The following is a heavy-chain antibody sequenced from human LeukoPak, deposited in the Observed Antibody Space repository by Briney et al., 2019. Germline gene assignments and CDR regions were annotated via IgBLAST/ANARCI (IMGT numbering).Heavy chain of an antibody. CDR3: ARGGYCSGGSCYSDAFDI. V-gene: IGHV4-34*01. J-gene: IGHJ3*02. CDR2: INHSGST. Sequence: SETLSLTCAVYGGSFSGYYWSWIRQPPGKGLEWIGEINHSGSTNYNPSLKSRVTISVDTSKNQFSLKLSSVTAADTAVYYCARGGYCSGGSCYSDAFDIWGQGTMVTVSS. CDR1: GGSFSGYY. D-gene: IGHD2-15*01.